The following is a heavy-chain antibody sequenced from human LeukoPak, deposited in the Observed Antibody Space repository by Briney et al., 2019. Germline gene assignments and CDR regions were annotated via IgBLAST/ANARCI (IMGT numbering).Heavy chain of an antibody. V-gene: IGHV1-18*04. D-gene: IGHD2-2*01. J-gene: IGHJ6*04. CDR2: ISAYNGNT. CDR1: GYTFTSYG. Sequence: ASVKVSCKASGYTFTSYGISWVRQAPGQGLEWMVWISAYNGNTNYAQKLQGRVTMTTDTSTSTAYMELRSLRSDDTAVYYCARDGCSSTSCYGYAMNVWGKGTTVTVSS. CDR3: ARDGCSSTSCYGYAMNV.